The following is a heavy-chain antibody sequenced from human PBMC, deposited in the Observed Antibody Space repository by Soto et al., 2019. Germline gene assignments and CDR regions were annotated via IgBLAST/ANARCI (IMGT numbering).Heavy chain of an antibody. CDR2: IRSKANNYAT. V-gene: IGHV3-73*01. J-gene: IGHJ6*03. Sequence: EVQLVESGGGLVQPGGSLKLSCAASGFTFSGSAMHWVRQASGKGLEWVGRIRSKANNYATAYGASVKGRFTFSRDDSKNTAYLQMNSLKTEDTAVYYCSRQASDFWSGKPQYYMDVWGKGTTVTVSS. D-gene: IGHD3-3*01. CDR1: GFTFSGSA. CDR3: SRQASDFWSGKPQYYMDV.